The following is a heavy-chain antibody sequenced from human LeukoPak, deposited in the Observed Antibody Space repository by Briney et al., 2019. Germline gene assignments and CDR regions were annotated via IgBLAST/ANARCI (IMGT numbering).Heavy chain of an antibody. CDR1: GYIFFDYW. CDR3: TRRESNAYWTPFPF. CDR2: IYPHDSHV. V-gene: IGHV5-51*01. Sequence: GESLKISFKTSGYIFFDYWFAWVRQTPGRGLEWMGIIYPHDSHVKYSPLFQGDVTMSVANSVSAGYLQWDTLKASDTATYFCTRRESNAYWTPFPFWGQGTQVTVSS. J-gene: IGHJ4*02. D-gene: IGHD1-1*01.